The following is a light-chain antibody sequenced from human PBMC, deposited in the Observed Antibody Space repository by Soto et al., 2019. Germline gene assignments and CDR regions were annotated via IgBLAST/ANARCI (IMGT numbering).Light chain of an antibody. CDR2: DAS. Sequence: DIRMTQSPSSLSASLGDRITITCQASQVITTSLSWFQQRPGKAPRLLIFDASYLEAGVPSRFSGSGSGTDFTLTISSLQPEDFATYYCQQSYSTPYTFGQGTKLEIK. CDR3: QQSYSTPYT. CDR1: QVITTS. V-gene: IGKV1-39*01. J-gene: IGKJ2*01.